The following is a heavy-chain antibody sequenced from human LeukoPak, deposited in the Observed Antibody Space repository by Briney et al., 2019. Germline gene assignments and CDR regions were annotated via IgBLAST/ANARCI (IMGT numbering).Heavy chain of an antibody. V-gene: IGHV4-39*01. CDR3: ARLGASWELLTGHYFDY. D-gene: IGHD1-26*01. CDR2: IYYSGST. Sequence: SETLSLTCTVSGGSISSSSYYWGWIRQPPGKGLEWIGSIYYSGSTYYNPSLKSRVTISVDTSKNQFSLKLSSVTAADTAVYYCARLGASWELLTGHYFDYWGQGTLVTVSS. J-gene: IGHJ4*02. CDR1: GGSISSSSYY.